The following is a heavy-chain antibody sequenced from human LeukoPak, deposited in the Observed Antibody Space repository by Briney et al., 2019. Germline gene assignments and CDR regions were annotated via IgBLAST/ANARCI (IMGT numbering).Heavy chain of an antibody. J-gene: IGHJ4*02. CDR2: IIPILGIA. CDR1: GGTFSSYA. D-gene: IGHD3-22*01. Sequence: ASVKVSFKASGGTFSSYAISWVRQAPGQGLEWMGRIIPILGIANYAQKFQGRVTITADKSTSTAYMELSSLRSEDTAVYYCARDRHYDSSGYYHKSYFDYWGQGTLVTVSS. CDR3: ARDRHYDSSGYYHKSYFDY. V-gene: IGHV1-69*04.